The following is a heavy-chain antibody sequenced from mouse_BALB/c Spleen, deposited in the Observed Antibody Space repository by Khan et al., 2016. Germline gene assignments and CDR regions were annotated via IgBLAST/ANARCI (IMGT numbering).Heavy chain of an antibody. D-gene: IGHD1-2*01. Sequence: EVQLQESGPGLVKPSQSLSLTCTVTGHSITSDYAWNWIRQFPGNKLEWMGYITYSGRTSYNPSLKSRISITRDTSKNPFFLQLNSVTTEDTATYYCSTTTPMDYWGQGTSVTVSS. CDR3: STTTPMDY. CDR1: GHSITSDYA. V-gene: IGHV3-2*02. J-gene: IGHJ4*01. CDR2: ITYSGRT.